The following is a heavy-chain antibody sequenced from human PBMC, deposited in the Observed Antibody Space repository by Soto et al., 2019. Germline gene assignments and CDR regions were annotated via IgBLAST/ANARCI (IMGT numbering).Heavy chain of an antibody. Sequence: ASVKVSCKASGYTFTSYYMHWVRQAPGQGLEWMGIFNPSGGSTSYAQKFQGRVTMTRDTSTSTVYMELSSLRSEDTAVDYCARVLSGGSCLEGLCDPWGQGTRVTVSS. CDR3: ARVLSGGSCLEGLCDP. D-gene: IGHD2-15*01. CDR2: FNPSGGST. J-gene: IGHJ5*02. V-gene: IGHV1-46*01. CDR1: GYTFTSYY.